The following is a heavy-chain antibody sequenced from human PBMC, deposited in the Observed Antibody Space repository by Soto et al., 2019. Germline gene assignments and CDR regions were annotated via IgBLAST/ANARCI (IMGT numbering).Heavy chain of an antibody. CDR2: ISGSGGST. CDR1: GFTFSSYA. Sequence: PGGSLRLSCAASGFTFSSYAMSWVRQAPGKGLEWVSAISGSGGSTYYADSVKGRFTISRGNSKNTLYLQMNSLRAEDTAVYYCAISYSGYDFFPITPDYWGQGTLVTVSS. D-gene: IGHD5-12*01. CDR3: AISYSGYDFFPITPDY. J-gene: IGHJ4*02. V-gene: IGHV3-23*01.